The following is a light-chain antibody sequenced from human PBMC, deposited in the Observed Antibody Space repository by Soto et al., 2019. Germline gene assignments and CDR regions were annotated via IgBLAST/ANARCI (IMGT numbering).Light chain of an antibody. J-gene: IGKJ4*01. CDR2: GAS. Sequence: EIVMTQSPVTLSASPGERVTLSCRTNKSISSNLAWYQQKPGQAPRLLIYGASSRATGIPDRFSGRGSGTDFTLTISRLEPEDFEVYDCQQYGSSPLTFGGGTKVDIK. CDR1: KSISSN. CDR3: QQYGSSPLT. V-gene: IGKV3-20*01.